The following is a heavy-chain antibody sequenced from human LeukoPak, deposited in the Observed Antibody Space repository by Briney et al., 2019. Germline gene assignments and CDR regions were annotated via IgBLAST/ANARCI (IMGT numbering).Heavy chain of an antibody. V-gene: IGHV3-23*01. J-gene: IGHJ4*02. Sequence: PGGSLRLSCAASGFTFSTYAMTWVRQAPGKGLEWVSAISRSGGDTYYADSVKGRFTISRDNSKNTLYLQMNSLRAEDTALYYCAKVSDYGGYFDYWGQGTLVTVSS. D-gene: IGHD4-23*01. CDR3: AKVSDYGGYFDY. CDR1: GFTFSTYA. CDR2: ISRSGGDT.